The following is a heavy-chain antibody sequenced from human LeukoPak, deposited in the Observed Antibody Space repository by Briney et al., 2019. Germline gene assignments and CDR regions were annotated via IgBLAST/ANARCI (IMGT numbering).Heavy chain of an antibody. CDR1: GFTFSSYA. Sequence: GGSLRLSCAASGFTFSSYAMSWVRQAPGKGLEWVSTIRGSDGITYYADSVKGRFTISRDNSKNTLYLQMNSLRAEDTAVYYCAKRCVRGWSTDAFDFWGQGTMVTVSS. CDR3: AKRCVRGWSTDAFDF. CDR2: IRGSDGIT. D-gene: IGHD6-19*01. V-gene: IGHV3-23*01. J-gene: IGHJ3*01.